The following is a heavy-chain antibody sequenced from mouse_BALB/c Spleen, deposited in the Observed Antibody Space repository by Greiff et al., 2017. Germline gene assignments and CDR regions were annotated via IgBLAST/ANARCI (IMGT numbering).Heavy chain of an antibody. CDR2: ISYDGSN. Sequence: DVQLQESGPGLVKPSQSLSLTCSVTGYSITSGYYWNWIRQFPGNKLEWMGYISYDGSNNYNPSLKNRISITRDTSKNQFFLKLNSVTTEDTATYYCASRTYGNYWYFDVWGAGTTVTVSS. J-gene: IGHJ1*01. CDR1: GYSITSGYY. CDR3: ASRTYGNYWYFDV. V-gene: IGHV3-6*02. D-gene: IGHD2-1*01.